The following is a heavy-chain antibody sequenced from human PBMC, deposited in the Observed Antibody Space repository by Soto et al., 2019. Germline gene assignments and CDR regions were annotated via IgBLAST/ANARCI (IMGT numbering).Heavy chain of an antibody. CDR1: DYTFSTYG. CDR2: ISGYNGNT. J-gene: IGHJ4*02. D-gene: IGHD3-3*01. CDR3: ASGRLLGPIKVPFEY. Sequence: QVQLVQSGAEVKKPGASVKVSCKVFDYTFSTYGVSWVRQAPGQGLEWMGWISGYNGNTNYAEKFQGRVTLTTDTSTSSAYMELGSMRSDDTGVYYCASGRLLGPIKVPFEYWGQGTLVNVSS. V-gene: IGHV1-18*04.